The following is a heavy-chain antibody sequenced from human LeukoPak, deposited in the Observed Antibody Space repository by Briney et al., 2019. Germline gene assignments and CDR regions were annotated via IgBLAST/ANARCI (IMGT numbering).Heavy chain of an antibody. CDR3: ARGPIVGATLLPGAYMDV. CDR2: INQSGST. CDR1: GGSCSGYY. Sequence: SETLSLTSAVYGGSCSGYYWRWIRQPPGQGLEWFGEINQSGSTNYNPAKKSQVNISVDTSKNPFSLTLSSVNVADTAVYYGARGPIVGATLLPGAYMDVWGKGTTVTVSS. J-gene: IGHJ6*03. V-gene: IGHV4-34*01. D-gene: IGHD1-26*01.